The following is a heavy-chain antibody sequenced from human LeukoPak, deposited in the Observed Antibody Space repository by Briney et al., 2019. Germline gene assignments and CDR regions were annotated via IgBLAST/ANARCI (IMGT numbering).Heavy chain of an antibody. CDR1: GGSVSSGSYY. J-gene: IGHJ4*02. CDR2: IYYSGST. Sequence: PSETLSLTCTVSGGSVSSGSYYWSWIRQPPGKGLEWIGYIYYSGSTNYNPSLKSRVTISVDTSKNQFSLKLSSVTAADTAVYYCARGVEYYFDYWGQGTLVTVSS. V-gene: IGHV4-61*01. CDR3: ARGVEYYFDY.